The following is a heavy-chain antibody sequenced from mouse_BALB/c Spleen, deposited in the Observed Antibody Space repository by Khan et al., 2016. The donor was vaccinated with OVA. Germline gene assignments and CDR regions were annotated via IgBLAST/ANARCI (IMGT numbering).Heavy chain of an antibody. Sequence: EVQRVESGPELMKPGASVKISCKASGYSFTSYYIHWVMESHGKSLEWIGYIDPFSGDTTYNQKFKGKATLTVDKSSSTAYILLSKLTSEDSAVYYCTRHGYDAWFTYWGQGTLVTVSA. V-gene: IGHV1S135*01. D-gene: IGHD2-2*01. CDR2: IDPFSGDT. J-gene: IGHJ3*01. CDR1: GYSFTSYY. CDR3: TRHGYDAWFTY.